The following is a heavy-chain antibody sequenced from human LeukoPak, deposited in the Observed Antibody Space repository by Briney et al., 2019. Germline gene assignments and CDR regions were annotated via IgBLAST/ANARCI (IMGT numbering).Heavy chain of an antibody. CDR2: IYSGGST. J-gene: IGHJ4*02. Sequence: PGGSLRLPCAASGFTVSSNYMSWVRRARGKGLEGGSVIYSGGSTYSADSVKGRFTISRDNSKNTLYLQMNSLRAEDTAVYYCARVSGGYDSSGYRAYFDYWGQGTLVTVSS. CDR1: GFTVSSNY. V-gene: IGHV3-66*01. D-gene: IGHD3-22*01. CDR3: ARVSGGYDSSGYRAYFDY.